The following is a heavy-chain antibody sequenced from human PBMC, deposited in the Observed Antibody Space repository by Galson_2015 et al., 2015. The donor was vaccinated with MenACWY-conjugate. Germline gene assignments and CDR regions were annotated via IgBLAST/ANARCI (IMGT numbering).Heavy chain of an antibody. J-gene: IGHJ3*01. D-gene: IGHD6-19*01. Sequence: SLRLSCATSGFTFSNSWMGWVRQAPGKGLEWVANIKQDGSGKYYVDSVKGRIIISRDNAKNSLFLQMDSLRAEDTALYYCARAKEQWLSKTFDLWGQGTMVT. CDR3: ARAKEQWLSKTFDL. CDR1: GFTFSNSW. V-gene: IGHV3-7*01. CDR2: IKQDGSGK.